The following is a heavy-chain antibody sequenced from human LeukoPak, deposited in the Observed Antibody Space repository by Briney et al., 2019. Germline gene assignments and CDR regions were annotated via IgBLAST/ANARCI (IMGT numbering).Heavy chain of an antibody. V-gene: IGHV4-39*01. CDR2: IYNTWST. Sequence: SETLSLTCSVSGGSIGSGRYYWAWIRQPPWKGLEGIGSIYNTWSTSYNPSLKSRFTMSVDTSQNQFSLRLSSVTAADTAVYYCARNITSVIQAGYFDYWGQGTLVTVSS. J-gene: IGHJ4*02. D-gene: IGHD3-16*02. CDR3: ARNITSVIQAGYFDY. CDR1: GGSIGSGRYY.